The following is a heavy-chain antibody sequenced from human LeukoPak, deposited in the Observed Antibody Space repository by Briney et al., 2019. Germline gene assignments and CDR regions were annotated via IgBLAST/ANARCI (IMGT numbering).Heavy chain of an antibody. D-gene: IGHD5/OR15-5a*01. CDR3: ARRGLGNWFDP. J-gene: IGHJ5*02. Sequence: GASVKASCKASGYTFTSYGISWVRQAPGQGLEWMGIIYPGDSDTRYSPSFQGQVTISADKSISTAYLQWSSLKASDTAMYYCARRGLGNWFDPWGQGTLVTVSS. V-gene: IGHV5-51*01. CDR1: GYTFTSYG. CDR2: IYPGDSDT.